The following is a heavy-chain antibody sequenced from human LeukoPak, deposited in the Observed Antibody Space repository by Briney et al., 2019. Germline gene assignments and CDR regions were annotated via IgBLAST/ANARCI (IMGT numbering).Heavy chain of an antibody. CDR3: ARGGLDIVVVPAAQNWFDP. J-gene: IGHJ5*02. CDR2: IYYSGST. D-gene: IGHD2-2*01. V-gene: IGHV4-30-4*01. Sequence: SETLSLTCTVSGGSISSGDYYWSWSRQPPGKGLEWIGYIYYSGSTYYNPSLKSRVTISVDTSKNQFSLKLSSVTAADTAVYYCARGGLDIVVVPAAQNWFDPWGQGTLVTVSS. CDR1: GGSISSGDYY.